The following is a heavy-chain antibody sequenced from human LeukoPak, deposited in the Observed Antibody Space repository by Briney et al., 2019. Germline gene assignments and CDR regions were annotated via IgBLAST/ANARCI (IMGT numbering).Heavy chain of an antibody. CDR2: INHSGST. Sequence: SETLSLTCAVYGGSFSGYYWSWIRQPPGKGLEWIGEINHSGSTNYNPSLKSRVTISVDTSKNQFSLKLSSVTAADTAVYYCARGGEGAYCGGDCYSGISAFDIWGQGTMVTVSS. CDR1: GGSFSGYY. D-gene: IGHD2-21*02. V-gene: IGHV4-34*01. J-gene: IGHJ3*02. CDR3: ARGGEGAYCGGDCYSGISAFDI.